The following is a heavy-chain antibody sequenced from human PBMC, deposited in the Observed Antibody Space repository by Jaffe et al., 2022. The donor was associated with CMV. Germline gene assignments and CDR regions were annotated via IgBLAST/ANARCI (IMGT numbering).Heavy chain of an antibody. CDR1: GFTFSSYW. CDR3: ASNIATPYYYYYYMDV. CDR2: INSDGSST. D-gene: IGHD6-13*01. V-gene: IGHV3-74*01. Sequence: EVQLVESGGGLVQPGGSLRLSCAASGFTFSSYWMHWVRQAPGKGLVWVSRINSDGSSTSYADSVKGRFTISRDNAKNTLYLQMNSLRAEDTAVYYCASNIATPYYYYYYMDVWGKGTTVTVSS. J-gene: IGHJ6*03.